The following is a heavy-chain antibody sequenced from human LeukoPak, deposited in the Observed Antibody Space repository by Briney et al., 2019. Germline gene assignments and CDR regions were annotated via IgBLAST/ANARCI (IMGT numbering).Heavy chain of an antibody. D-gene: IGHD6-13*01. J-gene: IGHJ5*02. CDR2: INHSGST. CDR3: ARAYSSSWYFNWFDP. Sequence: PSETLSLTCAVYGGSFSDYYWSWIRQPPGKGLEWIGEINHSGSTNYNPSLKSRVTISVDTSKNQFSLKLSSVTAADTAVYYCARAYSSSWYFNWFDPWGQGTLVTVSS. V-gene: IGHV4-34*01. CDR1: GGSFSDYY.